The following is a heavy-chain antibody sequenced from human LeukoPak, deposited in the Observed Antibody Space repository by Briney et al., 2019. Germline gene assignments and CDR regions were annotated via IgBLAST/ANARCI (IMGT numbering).Heavy chain of an antibody. CDR1: GYTFTSYG. V-gene: IGHV1-18*01. J-gene: IGHJ6*03. CDR2: ISAYNGNT. Sequence: ASVKVSCKASGYTFTSYGISWVRQAPGQGLEWMGWISAYNGNTNYAQKLQGRVTMTTDTSTSTAYMELRSLRSDDTAVYYCARDFWSGYYTPYSYYYYMDVWGKGTTVTVSS. D-gene: IGHD3-3*01. CDR3: ARDFWSGYYTPYSYYYYMDV.